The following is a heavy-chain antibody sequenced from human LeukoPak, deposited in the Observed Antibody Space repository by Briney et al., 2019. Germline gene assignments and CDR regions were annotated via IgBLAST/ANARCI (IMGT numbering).Heavy chain of an antibody. CDR2: IFYSGST. CDR3: ARVEYNSGRDHFDY. Sequence: PSETLSLTCTVSSGSITGYCWSWIRQPPGKGLEWIGNIFYSGSTNYNPSLKSRVTISVDTSKNQFSLKLSSVAAADTAVYYCARVEYNSGRDHFDYWGQGTLVTVSS. D-gene: IGHD6-19*01. V-gene: IGHV4-59*01. J-gene: IGHJ4*02. CDR1: SGSITGYC.